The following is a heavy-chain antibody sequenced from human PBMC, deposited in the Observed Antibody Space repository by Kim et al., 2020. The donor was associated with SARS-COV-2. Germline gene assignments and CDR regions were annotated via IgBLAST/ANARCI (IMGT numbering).Heavy chain of an antibody. V-gene: IGHV3-21*01. CDR3: ARDRSYFIWSFDY. Sequence: GGSLRLSCAASGFTFSSYSMNWVRQAPGKGLEWVSSIISSSSYIYYADSVKGRFTISRDNSKNSLYLQMNSLRAEDTAVYYCARDRSYFIWSFDYWGQGNLVTVYS. D-gene: IGHD1-1*01. J-gene: IGHJ4*02. CDR1: GFTFSSYS. CDR2: IISSSSYI.